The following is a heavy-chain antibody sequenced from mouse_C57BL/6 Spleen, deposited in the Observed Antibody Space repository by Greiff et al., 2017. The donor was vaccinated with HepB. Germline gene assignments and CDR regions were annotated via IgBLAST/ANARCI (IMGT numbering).Heavy chain of an antibody. CDR1: GYTFTSYW. J-gene: IGHJ1*03. D-gene: IGHD1-2*01. CDR2: IHPNSGST. V-gene: IGHV1-64*01. CDR3: ARNHYLGYRYYWYFDG. Sequence: QVQLQQPGAELVKPGASVKLSCKASGYTFTSYWMHWVKQRPGQGLEWIGMIHPNSGSTNYNEKFKSKATLTVDKSSRTAYMQLSSLTSEDSAVYYCARNHYLGYRYYWYFDGWGTGTTVNVSP.